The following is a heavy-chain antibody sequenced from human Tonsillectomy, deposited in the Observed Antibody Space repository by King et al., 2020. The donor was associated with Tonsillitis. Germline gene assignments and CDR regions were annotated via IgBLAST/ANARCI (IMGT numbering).Heavy chain of an antibody. CDR3: ASGLITGYCSGGSCYPPDY. Sequence: VQLVESGAEVKKPGSSVKVSCNASGRTFNSYAITWVRQAPGQGLDLMGGRIPMFGIANYAHKFQGRFTITAAESTSTAYVALTSLRSEETAVYYCASGLITGYCSGGSCYPPDYWGQGTLVTVSS. V-gene: IGHV1-69*01. CDR2: RIPMFGIA. D-gene: IGHD2-15*01. J-gene: IGHJ4*02. CDR1: GRTFNSYA.